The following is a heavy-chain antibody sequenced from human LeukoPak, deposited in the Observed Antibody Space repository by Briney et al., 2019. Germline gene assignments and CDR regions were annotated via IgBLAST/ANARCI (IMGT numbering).Heavy chain of an antibody. D-gene: IGHD3-22*01. V-gene: IGHV1-2*02. CDR2: INPNSGGT. CDR1: GYTFTGYY. CDR3: ARKRSSSPDMIVVVMFDY. J-gene: IGHJ4*02. Sequence: ASVKVSCKASGYTFTGYYMHWVRQAPGQGLEWMGWINPNSGGTNYAQKFQGRVTMTRDTSISTAYMELSRLRSDDTAVYYCARKRSSSPDMIVVVMFDYWGQGTLFTVSS.